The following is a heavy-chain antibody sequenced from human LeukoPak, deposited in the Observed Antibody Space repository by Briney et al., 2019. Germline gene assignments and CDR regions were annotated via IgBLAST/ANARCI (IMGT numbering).Heavy chain of an antibody. CDR2: INTDGNIT. V-gene: IGHV3-74*01. Sequence: GGSLRLSCAASGFTFSNYWMHWVRQAPGKGPVWVSRINTDGNITTYADSVKGRFSISRDNAKNALYLHMNSLRAEDTAVFYCARELSGSISRHFDYWGQGTLVTVSS. D-gene: IGHD2-15*01. J-gene: IGHJ4*02. CDR1: GFTFSNYW. CDR3: ARELSGSISRHFDY.